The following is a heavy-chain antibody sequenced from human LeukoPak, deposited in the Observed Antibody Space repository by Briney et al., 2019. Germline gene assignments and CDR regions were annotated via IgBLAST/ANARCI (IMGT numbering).Heavy chain of an antibody. CDR3: ASSLIAAAGRSFDY. J-gene: IGHJ4*02. Sequence: SGTLSLTCAVSGGSISSSHWWSWVRQPPGKGLEWIGEIYHSGSTNYNPSLKSRITISVDMSKNQFSLKLSSVTAADTAVYYCASSLIAAAGRSFDYWGQGTLVTVSS. V-gene: IGHV4-4*02. D-gene: IGHD6-13*01. CDR1: GGSISSSHW. CDR2: IYHSGST.